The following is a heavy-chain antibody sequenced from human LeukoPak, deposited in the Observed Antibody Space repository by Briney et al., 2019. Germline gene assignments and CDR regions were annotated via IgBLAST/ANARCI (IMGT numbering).Heavy chain of an antibody. J-gene: IGHJ3*02. V-gene: IGHV4-34*01. CDR2: INHSGSS. D-gene: IGHD6-25*01. CDR3: ATIQRDHAFDI. Sequence: SETLSLTCTVSGGSNSSYYWSWLRQPPGKGLEWIGEINHSGSSKYNPSLKSRVTISVETTKNQFSLKLSSMTAADTAVYFCATIQRDHAFDIWGQGTMVTVSS. CDR1: GGSNSSYY.